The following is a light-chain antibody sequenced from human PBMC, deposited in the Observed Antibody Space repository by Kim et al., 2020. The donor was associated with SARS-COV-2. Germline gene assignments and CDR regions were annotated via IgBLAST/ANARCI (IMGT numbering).Light chain of an antibody. V-gene: IGLV1-47*01. CDR3: AAWDDSLKVV. J-gene: IGLJ2*01. Sequence: PGQRVTISCSGSSSNIGSNYVYWYQQLPGTAPKLLIYRNNQRPSGVPDRFSGSKSGTSASLAISGLRSEDEADYYCAAWDDSLKVVFGGGTKLTVL. CDR1: SSNIGSNY. CDR2: RNN.